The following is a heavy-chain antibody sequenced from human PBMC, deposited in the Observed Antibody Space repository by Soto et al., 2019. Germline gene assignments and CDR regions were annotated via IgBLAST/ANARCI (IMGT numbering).Heavy chain of an antibody. Sequence: SETLSLTCTVSGGSVSSGSYHWSWIRQPPGKGLEWIGYIYYSGSTNYNPSLKSRVTISVDTSKNQFSLKLSSVTAADTAVYYCARFSWIRLWPAFDYWGQGTLVTVSS. CDR3: ARFSWIRLWPAFDY. CDR2: IYYSGST. V-gene: IGHV4-61*01. CDR1: GGSVSSGSYH. D-gene: IGHD5-18*01. J-gene: IGHJ4*02.